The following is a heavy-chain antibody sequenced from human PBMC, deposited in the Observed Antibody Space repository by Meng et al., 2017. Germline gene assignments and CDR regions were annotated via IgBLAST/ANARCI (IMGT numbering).Heavy chain of an antibody. D-gene: IGHD3-22*01. V-gene: IGHV3-23*01. Sequence: GESLKISCAASGFTFSNAWMSWVRQAPGKGLEWVSAISGSGGSTYYADSVNGRFTISRDNSKNTLYLQMNSLRAEDTAVYYCAKDLDYYESSGYYIHDAFDIWGQGTMVTVSS. CDR3: AKDLDYYESSGYYIHDAFDI. CDR2: ISGSGGST. CDR1: GFTFSNAW. J-gene: IGHJ3*02.